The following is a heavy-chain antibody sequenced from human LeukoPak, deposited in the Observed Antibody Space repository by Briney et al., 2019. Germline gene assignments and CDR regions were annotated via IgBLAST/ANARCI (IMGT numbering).Heavy chain of an antibody. J-gene: IGHJ5*02. CDR1: GFTFSNHW. Sequence: GGSLRLSCAASGFTFSNHWMSWVRQAPGKGLEWVSIIYSGGSTFYADSVKGRFTISRDNSKNTLYLRMNSLRAEDTAVYYCAKVSSIAAASWGQGTLVTVSS. D-gene: IGHD6-13*01. CDR2: IYSGGST. CDR3: AKVSSIAAAS. V-gene: IGHV3-53*01.